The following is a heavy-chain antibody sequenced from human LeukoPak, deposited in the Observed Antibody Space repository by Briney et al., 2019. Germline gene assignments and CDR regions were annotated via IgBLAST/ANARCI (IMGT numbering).Heavy chain of an antibody. CDR3: ARVDRLYCSSTSCYRRGYGMDV. V-gene: IGHV3-30-3*01. CDR1: GFTFSSYA. D-gene: IGHD2-2*02. Sequence: GGSLRLSCAASGFTFSSYAMHWVRQAPGKGLEWVAVISYDGSNKYYADSVKGRFTISRDNSKNTLYLQMNSLRAEDTAVYYCARVDRLYCSSTSCYRRGYGMDVWGQGTTVIVSS. CDR2: ISYDGSNK. J-gene: IGHJ6*02.